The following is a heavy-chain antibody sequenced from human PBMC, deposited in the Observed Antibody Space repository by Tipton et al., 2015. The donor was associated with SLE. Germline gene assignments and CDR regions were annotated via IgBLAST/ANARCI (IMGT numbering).Heavy chain of an antibody. D-gene: IGHD1-26*01. CDR1: GFIFSNAW. Sequence: GSLRLSCAASGFIFSNAWLGWVRQTPGKGLEWVGRIKSKTDGGATDYAGPVKSRFTISRDDSRNTLYLQMNSLRTEDTGVYYCTTDRGSFGGSYPGYWGQGTLVTVSS. CDR3: TTDRGSFGGSYPGY. J-gene: IGHJ4*02. V-gene: IGHV3-15*01. CDR2: IKSKTDGGAT.